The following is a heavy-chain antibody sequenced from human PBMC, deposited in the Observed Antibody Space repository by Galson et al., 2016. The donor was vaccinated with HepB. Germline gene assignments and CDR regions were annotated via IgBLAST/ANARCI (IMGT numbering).Heavy chain of an antibody. CDR2: ISRSGDVP. CDR1: GFSFNDYA. V-gene: IGHV3-23*01. D-gene: IGHD5/OR15-5a*01. CDR3: AKVQGGYSVF. Sequence: SLRLSCAGSGFSFNDYAMNWVRQAPGTGLEWVSGISRSGDVPYYADSVKGRFRISRDNARSTVYLEMNSLRVDDSAVCYCAKVQGGYSVFWGQGMLVSVSS. J-gene: IGHJ4*02.